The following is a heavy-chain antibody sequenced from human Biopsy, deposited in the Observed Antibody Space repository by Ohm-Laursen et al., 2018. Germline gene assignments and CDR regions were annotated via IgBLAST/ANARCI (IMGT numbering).Heavy chain of an antibody. V-gene: IGHV1-18*01. J-gene: IGHJ5*02. CDR2: ISAYNGQT. Sequence: ASVKVSCKASGYSLSTFGLNWVRQAPGLGLEWMGWISAYNGQTSYAPNFQGRLIITTDTSTDTAYMELRSLRSDDTAMYYCARDSRDKFDLWGQGTLVTVSS. CDR3: ARDSRDKFDL. CDR1: GYSLSTFG.